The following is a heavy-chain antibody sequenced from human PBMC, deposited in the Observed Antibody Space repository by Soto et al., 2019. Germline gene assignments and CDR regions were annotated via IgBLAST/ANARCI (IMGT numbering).Heavy chain of an antibody. CDR3: ARWGLAWYLYYIDL. D-gene: IGHD6-13*01. J-gene: IGHJ4*02. CDR2: ISDSSTYT. V-gene: IGHV3-21*04. Sequence: PGGSLRLSCAASGFTFSSYSMNWVRQAPGKGLEWVSSISDSSTYTDYADSVKGRFTISRDDAKNSLYLQMNSLRADDAAVYYCARWGLAWYLYYIDLWGQGTPVTVSS. CDR1: GFTFSSYS.